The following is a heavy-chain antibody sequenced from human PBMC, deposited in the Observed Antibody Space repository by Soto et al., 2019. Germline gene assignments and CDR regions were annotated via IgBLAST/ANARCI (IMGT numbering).Heavy chain of an antibody. V-gene: IGHV3-23*01. CDR3: AKFSQRTVTTYVPNWFDP. D-gene: IGHD4-17*01. J-gene: IGHJ5*02. CDR2: ISGSGGST. CDR1: GFTFSSYA. Sequence: GGSLRLSCAASGFTFSSYAMSWVRQAPGKGLEWVSAISGSGGSTYYADSVKGRFTISRDNSKNTLYLQMNSLRAEDTAVYYCAKFSQRTVTTYVPNWFDPWGQGTLVTVSS.